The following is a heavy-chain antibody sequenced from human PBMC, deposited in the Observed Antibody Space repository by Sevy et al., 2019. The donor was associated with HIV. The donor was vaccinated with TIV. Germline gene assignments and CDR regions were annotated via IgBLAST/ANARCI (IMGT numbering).Heavy chain of an antibody. V-gene: IGHV5-51*01. Sequence: GESLKISCKGSGYSFTSYWIGWVRQMPGKGLEWMGIIYPGDSDTRYSPSFQGQVTISADKSISTAYLQWSSLKASDTAMYYCVRAYSSSWYESAFDIWGQGTMVTVSS. CDR2: IYPGDSDT. J-gene: IGHJ3*02. D-gene: IGHD6-13*01. CDR1: GYSFTSYW. CDR3: VRAYSSSWYESAFDI.